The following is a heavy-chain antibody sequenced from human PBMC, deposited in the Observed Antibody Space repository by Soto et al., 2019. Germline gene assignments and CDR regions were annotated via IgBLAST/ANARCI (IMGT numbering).Heavy chain of an antibody. CDR2: ISWNSGSI. D-gene: IGHD6-13*01. CDR3: AKDAVDDGIAAAGQFDY. V-gene: IGHV3-9*01. CDR1: GFTFDDYA. Sequence: GGSLRLSCAASGFTFDDYAMHWVRQAPGKGLEWVSGISWNSGSIGYADSVKGRFTISRDNAKNSLYLQMNSLRAEDTALYYCAKDAVDDGIAAAGQFDYWGQGTLVTVSS. J-gene: IGHJ4*02.